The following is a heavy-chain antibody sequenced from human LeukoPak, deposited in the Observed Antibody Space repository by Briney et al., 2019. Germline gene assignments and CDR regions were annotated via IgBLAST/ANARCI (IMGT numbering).Heavy chain of an antibody. CDR1: GGSFSGYY. V-gene: IGHV4-34*01. CDR3: ARRGAAACFDY. CDR2: INHSGST. Sequence: PSETLSLTCAVYGGSFSGYYWSWIRQPPGKGLEWIGEINHSGSTNYNPSLKSRVTISVDTSKNQFSLKLSSVTAADTAVYYCARRGAAACFDYWGQGTLVTVSS. D-gene: IGHD6-13*01. J-gene: IGHJ4*02.